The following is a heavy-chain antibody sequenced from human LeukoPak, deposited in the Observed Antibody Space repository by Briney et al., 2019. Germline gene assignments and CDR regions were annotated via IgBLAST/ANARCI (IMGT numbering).Heavy chain of an antibody. J-gene: IGHJ4*02. D-gene: IGHD3-10*01. CDR3: AKDRSRITMVRGDYFDY. Sequence: GGSLRLSCAASGFTFSSYGMSWVRQAPGKGLEWVSAISGSGGSTYYADSVKGRFTISRDNSKNTLYLRMNSLRAEDTAVYYCAKDRSRITMVRGDYFDYWGQGTLVTVSS. CDR2: ISGSGGST. CDR1: GFTFSSYG. V-gene: IGHV3-23*01.